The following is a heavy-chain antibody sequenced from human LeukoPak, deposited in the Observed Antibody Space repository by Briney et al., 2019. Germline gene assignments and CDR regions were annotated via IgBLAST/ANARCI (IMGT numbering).Heavy chain of an antibody. V-gene: IGHV3-9*01. Sequence: GGSLRLSFAASGFTFYDYAMHWVREAPGKGLEWVSGISWNSGSIGYADSVKGRFTISRDNTNNSPYLQINSLRAEDTALYYCAKAAAGTYYYYMDVWGKGTTVTV. CDR1: GFTFYDYA. CDR2: ISWNSGSI. D-gene: IGHD6-13*01. CDR3: AKAAAGTYYYYMDV. J-gene: IGHJ6*03.